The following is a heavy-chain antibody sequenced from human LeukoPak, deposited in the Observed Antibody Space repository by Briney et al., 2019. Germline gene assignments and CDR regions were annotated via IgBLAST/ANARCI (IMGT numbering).Heavy chain of an antibody. CDR2: IYYSGST. CDR3: ARHPTRIAARVLYYYMDV. D-gene: IGHD6-6*01. J-gene: IGHJ6*03. V-gene: IGHV4-39*01. CDR1: GGSISSSGYY. Sequence: PSETLSLTCTVSGGSISSSGYYWGWIRQPPGKGLEWIGSIYYSGSTYYNPSLKSRVTISVDTSKNQFSLKLSSVTAADTAVYYCARHPTRIAARVLYYYMDVWGKGTTVTVSS.